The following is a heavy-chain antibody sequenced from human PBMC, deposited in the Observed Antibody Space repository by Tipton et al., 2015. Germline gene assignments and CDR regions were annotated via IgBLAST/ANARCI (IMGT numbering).Heavy chain of an antibody. V-gene: IGHV1-8*01. Sequence: QLVQSEAEVKKPGASVKVSCKASGYTFTSYGINWVRQVTGQGLEWMGWMNPNSGNTGYAQKFQGRVTMTSDTSISTAYMELTSLRSEDTAVYFCARYHDPFDYWGQGTLVTVSS. D-gene: IGHD1-1*01. J-gene: IGHJ4*02. CDR2: MNPNSGNT. CDR1: GYTFTSYG. CDR3: ARYHDPFDY.